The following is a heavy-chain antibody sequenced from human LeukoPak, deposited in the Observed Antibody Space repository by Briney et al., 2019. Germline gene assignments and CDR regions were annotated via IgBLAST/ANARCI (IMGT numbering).Heavy chain of an antibody. J-gene: IGHJ3*02. D-gene: IGHD3-22*01. CDR1: GGSISSGDYY. CDR2: IYYSGST. CDR3: ARKTYYYDSSGYYLDAFDI. V-gene: IGHV4-30-4*01. Sequence: SQTLSLTCTVSGGSISSGDYYWSWIRQPPGKGLEWIGYIYYSGSTYYNPSLKSRVTISVDTSKNQFSLKLSSVTAADTAVYYCARKTYYYDSSGYYLDAFDIWGQGTMVTVSS.